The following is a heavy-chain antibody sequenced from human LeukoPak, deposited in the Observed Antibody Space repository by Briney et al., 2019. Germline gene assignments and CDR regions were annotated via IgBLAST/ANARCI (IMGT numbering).Heavy chain of an antibody. CDR2: INHNGNVN. J-gene: IGHJ4*02. Sequence: GGSLRLSCAASGFTFSSYWMNWARQAPGKGLEWVASINHNGNVNYYVDSVKGRFTISRDNAKNSLYLQMSNLRAEDTAVYYCAAKGAGTPPYWGQGTLVTVSS. CDR1: GFTFSSYW. D-gene: IGHD1-7*01. CDR3: AAKGAGTPPY. V-gene: IGHV3-7*03.